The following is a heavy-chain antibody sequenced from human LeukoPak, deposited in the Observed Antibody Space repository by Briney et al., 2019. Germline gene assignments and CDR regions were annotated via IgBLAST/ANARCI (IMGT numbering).Heavy chain of an antibody. Sequence: GFLRLSCAASGFTFSSYAMSWVRQAPGKGLEWVSAISGSGGSTYYADSVKGRFTISRDNSKNTLYLQMNSLRAEDTAVYYCARTRIAAERNWFDPWGQGTLVTVSS. CDR1: GFTFSSYA. CDR3: ARTRIAAERNWFDP. CDR2: ISGSGGST. J-gene: IGHJ5*02. D-gene: IGHD6-13*01. V-gene: IGHV3-23*01.